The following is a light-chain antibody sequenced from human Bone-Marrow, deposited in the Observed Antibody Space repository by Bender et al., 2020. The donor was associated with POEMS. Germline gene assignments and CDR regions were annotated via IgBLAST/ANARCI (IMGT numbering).Light chain of an antibody. Sequence: SSVLTQPPSVSVAPGQTASITCAGNNIGNKNVHWYQQRPGQAPGVVVYDTSDRPSGIPERFSGSSSGTTVTLTISGVQAEDEADYYCQAWDTSSVVFGGGTKLTVL. CDR3: QAWDTSSVV. CDR1: NIGNKN. V-gene: IGLV3-21*02. CDR2: DTS. J-gene: IGLJ2*01.